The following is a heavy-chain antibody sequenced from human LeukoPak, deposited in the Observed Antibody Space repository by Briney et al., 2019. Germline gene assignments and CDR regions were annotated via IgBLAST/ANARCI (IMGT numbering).Heavy chain of an antibody. D-gene: IGHD3-10*01. CDR2: IFHSGST. CDR3: ARDRYGSGTAFDY. Sequence: SETLSLTCAVSGGSISSGNWWSWVRQPPGKGLEWIGEIFHSGSTNYNPSLKSRVTISVDKSKNQFSLKLGSVTAADTAVYYCARDRYGSGTAFDYWGQGTLVTVSS. J-gene: IGHJ4*02. CDR1: GGSISSGNW. V-gene: IGHV4-4*02.